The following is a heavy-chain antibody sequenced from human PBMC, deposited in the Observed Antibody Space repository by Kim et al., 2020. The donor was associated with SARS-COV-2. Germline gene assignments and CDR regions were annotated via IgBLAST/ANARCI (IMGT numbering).Heavy chain of an antibody. Sequence: SETLSLTCTVSGGSISSSSYYWGWIRQPPGKGLEWIGSIYYSGSTYYNPSLKSRVTISVDTSKNQFSLKLSSVTAADTAVYYCARLRELRGWWFDPWGQGTLVPVSS. V-gene: IGHV4-39*01. CDR1: GGSISSSSYY. J-gene: IGHJ5*02. CDR2: IYYSGST. CDR3: ARLRELRGWWFDP. D-gene: IGHD1-26*01.